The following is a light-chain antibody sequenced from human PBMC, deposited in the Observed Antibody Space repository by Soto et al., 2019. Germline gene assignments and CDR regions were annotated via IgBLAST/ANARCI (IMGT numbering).Light chain of an antibody. V-gene: IGKV1-13*02. Sequence: ANQWSQSVSSLSANVRDRVTITCRASQDITSSLAWYQQKPGKAPKLLIYAASILQSGVPSGFSGSGFGTDFTLTINSLRAEDFATYVCQQVDSYPITFGQGTRLEI. CDR3: QQVDSYPIT. CDR1: QDITSS. CDR2: AAS. J-gene: IGKJ5*01.